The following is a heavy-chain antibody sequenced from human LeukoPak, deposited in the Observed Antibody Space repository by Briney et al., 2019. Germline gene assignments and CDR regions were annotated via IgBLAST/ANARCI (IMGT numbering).Heavy chain of an antibody. CDR2: IYYSGST. CDR3: VRDIDSSRLTPSDY. D-gene: IGHD3-22*01. J-gene: IGHJ4*02. CDR1: GGSISSYY. Sequence: SETLSLTCTVSGGSISSYYWSWIRQPPGKGLEWIGYIYYSGSTNSNPSLKSRVTISVDTSKNQFSLKLSAVTAADTAVYYCVRDIDSSRLTPSDYWGQGTLVTVSS. V-gene: IGHV4-59*01.